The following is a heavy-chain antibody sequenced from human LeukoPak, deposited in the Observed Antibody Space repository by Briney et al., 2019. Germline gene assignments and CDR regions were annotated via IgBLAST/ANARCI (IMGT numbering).Heavy chain of an antibody. CDR2: VYYTGIT. CDR3: ARRSIAAAVDY. V-gene: IGHV4-39*01. J-gene: IGHJ4*02. Sequence: SETLSLTCSVSGGSIAGSSCYWGWIRQPPGKGLEWIGSVYYTGITDYNPSLKSRVTVSVDTSKNKFSLNLTSVTAADTAVYYCARRSIAAAVDYWGQGTLVTVSS. D-gene: IGHD6-13*01. CDR1: GGSIAGSSCY.